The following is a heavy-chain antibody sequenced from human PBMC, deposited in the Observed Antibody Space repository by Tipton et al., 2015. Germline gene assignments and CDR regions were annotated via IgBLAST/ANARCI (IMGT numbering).Heavy chain of an antibody. CDR3: ARVDYGDYVHYFDY. V-gene: IGHV4-59*12. CDR1: GGSFSDYY. Sequence: TLSLTCTVSGGSFSDYYWSWIRQTPGKGLEWIGYIFHSGDTKYNPSLRGRVTISVDTSKNQFSLKLSSVTAADTAVYYCARVDYGDYVHYFDYWGQGTLVTVSS. D-gene: IGHD4-17*01. J-gene: IGHJ4*02. CDR2: IFHSGDT.